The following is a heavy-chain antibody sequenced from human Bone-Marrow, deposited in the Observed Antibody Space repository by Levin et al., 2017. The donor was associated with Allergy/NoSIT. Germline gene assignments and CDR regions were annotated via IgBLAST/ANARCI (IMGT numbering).Heavy chain of an antibody. CDR1: GFTFSSYW. CDR3: ARDRTTGYDSDYGLAV. J-gene: IGHJ6*02. D-gene: IGHD5-12*01. CDR2: IKHDGSES. V-gene: IGHV3-7*01. Sequence: GESLKISCTASGFTFSSYWMSWIRQAPGKGLEWVANIKHDGSESYFVNSLKGRFTISRDNGKNLLYLHMNSLRDEDTAVYYCARDRTTGYDSDYGLAVWGQGTTVIVSS.